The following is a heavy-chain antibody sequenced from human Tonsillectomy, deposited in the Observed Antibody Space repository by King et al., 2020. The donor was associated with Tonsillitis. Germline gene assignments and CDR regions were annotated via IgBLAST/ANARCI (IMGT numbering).Heavy chain of an antibody. CDR3: ARDRTSGWGFDY. D-gene: IGHD6-19*01. CDR2: VYHSGST. V-gene: IGHV4-59*01. CDR1: GASIRRDY. J-gene: IGHJ4*02. Sequence: QLQESGPGRVRTSETLSLTCTFSGASIRRDYWSCIRQTPGKGLEWIGYVYHSGSTNYNPSLMSRFTMSVDTSKNQFSLKLTSVTPADTAVYYCARDRTSGWGFDYWGQGTLVSVSS.